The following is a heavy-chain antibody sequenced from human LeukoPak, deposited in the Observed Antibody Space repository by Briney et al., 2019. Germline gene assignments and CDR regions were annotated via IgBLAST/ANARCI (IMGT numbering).Heavy chain of an antibody. D-gene: IGHD4-17*01. Sequence: PGASLRLSCAASGFPFSSYAMSWVRQPPVKGLECISTISDSFRITDDADSVKGRFTISRDNSKNTLYLQMNTLRAEDTAVYYCAKRHGDYFDYWGQGTFVTVSS. V-gene: IGHV3-23*01. CDR1: GFPFSSYA. CDR2: ISDSFRIT. CDR3: AKRHGDYFDY. J-gene: IGHJ4*02.